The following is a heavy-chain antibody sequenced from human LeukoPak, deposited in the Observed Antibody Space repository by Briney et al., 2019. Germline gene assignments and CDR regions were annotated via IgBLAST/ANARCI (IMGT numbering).Heavy chain of an antibody. J-gene: IGHJ4*02. CDR1: GFTFSTFW. V-gene: IGHV3-7*03. D-gene: IGHD3-22*01. Sequence: QTGGSLRLSCAPSGFTFSTFWMSWVRQAPGKGLEWVAHINQDESEKYYVDSVKGRFTVSRDNAKNSLYLQMSSLRAEDTALYYCAKDPVYYYDSSGYFDYWGQGTLVTVSS. CDR3: AKDPVYYYDSSGYFDY. CDR2: INQDESEK.